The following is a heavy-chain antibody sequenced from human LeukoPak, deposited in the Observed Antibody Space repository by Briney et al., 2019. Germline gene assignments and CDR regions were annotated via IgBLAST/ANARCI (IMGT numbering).Heavy chain of an antibody. D-gene: IGHD5-12*01. Sequence: GGSQRLSCAASGFAFSTYWMNWIRQAPGKGLEWVANIKQDGSEKYYLDSVKGRFTISRDNAKNLLYLQMSSLRVEDTAVYYCAKPITITGATDGFDVWGQGAKVIVSS. J-gene: IGHJ3*01. CDR1: GFAFSTYW. CDR2: IKQDGSEK. CDR3: AKPITITGATDGFDV. V-gene: IGHV3-7*01.